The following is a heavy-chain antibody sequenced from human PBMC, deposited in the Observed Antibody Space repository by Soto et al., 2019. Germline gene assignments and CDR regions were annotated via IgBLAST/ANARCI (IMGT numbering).Heavy chain of an antibody. J-gene: IGHJ6*02. CDR2: IKSKTDGGTT. CDR3: TTGLAASDYYYYGMDV. CDR1: GFTFSNAW. Sequence: SLRLSCAASGFTFSNAWMSWVRQAPGKGLEWVGRIKSKTDGGTTDYAAPVKGRFTISRDDSKNTLYLQMNSLKTEDTAVYYCTTGLAASDYYYYGMDVWGQGTTVTVSS. D-gene: IGHD6-6*01. V-gene: IGHV3-15*01.